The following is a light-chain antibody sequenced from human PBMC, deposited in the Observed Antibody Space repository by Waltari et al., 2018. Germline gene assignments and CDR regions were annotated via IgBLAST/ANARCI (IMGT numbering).Light chain of an antibody. CDR1: QSVSRT. V-gene: IGKV3-20*01. Sequence: EIVLTQSPGTLSLSPGERATLSCRASQSVSRTLAWYQQKPGQAPKLLFYGASIRATGLPDRFTGSGSGKDFSLTISSLEPEDFAIYFCQHYVRLPATFGQGTKVEIK. J-gene: IGKJ1*01. CDR2: GAS. CDR3: QHYVRLPAT.